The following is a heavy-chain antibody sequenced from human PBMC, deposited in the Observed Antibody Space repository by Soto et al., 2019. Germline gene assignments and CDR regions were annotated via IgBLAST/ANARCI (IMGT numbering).Heavy chain of an antibody. V-gene: IGHV3-53*01. CDR2: IYSGGST. Sequence: GGSLRLSCAASGFTVSSNYMSWGRQSPGKGLERVSVIYSGGSTYYADSVKGRFTVSRDNSKNTLYLQMNSLRAEDTAVYYCARGADSSGYDYCGQGTLVTVSS. CDR1: GFTVSSNY. J-gene: IGHJ4*02. D-gene: IGHD3-22*01. CDR3: ARGADSSGYDY.